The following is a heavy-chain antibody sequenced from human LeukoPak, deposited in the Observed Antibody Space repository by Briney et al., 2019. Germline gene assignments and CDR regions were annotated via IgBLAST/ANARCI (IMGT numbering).Heavy chain of an antibody. CDR1: GFTFSSYN. Sequence: GGSLRLSCAASGFTFSSYNMNWVRQAPGKGLEWVSSISSSSSYRYYADSVKGRFTISRDNAKNSLYLQMNSLRAEDTAVYYCARELEIAVAGTLGYWGQGTLVTVSS. CDR3: ARELEIAVAGTLGY. J-gene: IGHJ4*02. D-gene: IGHD6-19*01. V-gene: IGHV3-21*01. CDR2: ISSSSSYR.